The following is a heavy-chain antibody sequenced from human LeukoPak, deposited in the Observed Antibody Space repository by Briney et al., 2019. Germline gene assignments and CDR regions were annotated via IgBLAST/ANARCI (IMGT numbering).Heavy chain of an antibody. CDR2: IYTSGST. CDR1: GGSISSGSYY. V-gene: IGHV4-61*02. J-gene: IGHJ3*02. Sequence: PSQTLSLTCTGSGGSISSGSYYWSWIRQPAGKGLEWIGRIYTSGSTNYNPSLKSRVTISVDTSKNQFSLKLSSVTAADTAVYYCARGGVYAMNDAFDIWGQGAMVTVSS. D-gene: IGHD2-8*01. CDR3: ARGGVYAMNDAFDI.